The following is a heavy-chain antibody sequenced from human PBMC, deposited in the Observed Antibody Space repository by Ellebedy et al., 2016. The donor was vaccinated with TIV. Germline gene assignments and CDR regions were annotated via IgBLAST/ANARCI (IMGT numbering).Heavy chain of an antibody. Sequence: SETLSLXXTVSGASITHPNHFWTWIRQHPGKGLEWIGYIYYSGSASYNPSLKDRVSISVDTSKNQFSLNLTSVTAADTAVYYCARRSYGRFDSWGQGTLVTVSS. J-gene: IGHJ4*02. CDR2: IYYSGSA. V-gene: IGHV4-31*03. CDR1: GASITHPNHF. CDR3: ARRSYGRFDS. D-gene: IGHD4-17*01.